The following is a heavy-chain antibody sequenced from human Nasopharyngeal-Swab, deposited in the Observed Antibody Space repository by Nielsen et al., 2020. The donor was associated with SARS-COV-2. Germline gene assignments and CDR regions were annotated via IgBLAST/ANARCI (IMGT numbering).Heavy chain of an antibody. Sequence: SLKISCAASGFSFADFAVHWVRQFPEKGLEWVSGIGRNGDNIVYADSVKGRFIISRDNARNSLYLQMNSLRAEDTALYYCAKDVSGSIDHWGQGTLVSVSS. D-gene: IGHD1-26*01. CDR3: AKDVSGSIDH. V-gene: IGHV3-9*01. J-gene: IGHJ4*02. CDR1: GFSFADFA. CDR2: IGRNGDNI.